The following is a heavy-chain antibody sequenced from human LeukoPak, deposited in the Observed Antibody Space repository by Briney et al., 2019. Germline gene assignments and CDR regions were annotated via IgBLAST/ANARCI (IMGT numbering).Heavy chain of an antibody. CDR2: INPNSGGT. Sequence: GASVKVSCKASGYTFTVYYMHWVRQAPGQGLEWMGWINPNSGGTDYAQKFQGRVTMTRDTSISTAYMELSRLRSDDTAVYYCARVGSGSYYNVVYYFDYWGQGTLVTVSS. D-gene: IGHD3-10*01. CDR3: ARVGSGSYYNVVYYFDY. CDR1: GYTFTVYY. V-gene: IGHV1-2*02. J-gene: IGHJ4*02.